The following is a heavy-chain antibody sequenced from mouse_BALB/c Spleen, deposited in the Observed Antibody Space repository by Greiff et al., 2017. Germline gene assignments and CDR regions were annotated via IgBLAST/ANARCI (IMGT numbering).Heavy chain of an antibody. D-gene: IGHD2-1*01. CDR3: ARGDYGNYLYYYAMDY. J-gene: IGHJ4*01. CDR1: GFTFSSYA. Sequence: DVKLVESGGGLVKPGGSLKLSCAASGFTFSSYAMSWVRQTPEKRLEWVASISSGGSTYYPDSVKGRFTISRDNARNILYLQMSSLRSEDTAMYYCARGDYGNYLYYYAMDYWGQGTSVTVSS. V-gene: IGHV5-6-5*01. CDR2: ISSGGST.